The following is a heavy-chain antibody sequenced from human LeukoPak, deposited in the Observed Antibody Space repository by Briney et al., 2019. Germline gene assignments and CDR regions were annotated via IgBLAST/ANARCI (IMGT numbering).Heavy chain of an antibody. V-gene: IGHV3-21*01. CDR3: ARDRSGSYYFDY. J-gene: IGHJ4*02. CDR1: GFTFSSYS. CDR2: ISSSSSYI. D-gene: IGHD1-26*01. Sequence: GGSLRLSCAASGFTFSSYSMNWVRQAPGKGLEWVSSISSSSSYIYYADSVKGRFTISRDNAKNSLYLQMNSLRAEDTAVYYCARDRSGSYYFDYWGQGTLVTVSP.